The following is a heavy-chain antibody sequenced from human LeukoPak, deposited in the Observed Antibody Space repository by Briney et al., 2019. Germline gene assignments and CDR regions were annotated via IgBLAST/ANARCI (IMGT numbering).Heavy chain of an antibody. J-gene: IGHJ4*02. Sequence: HPGGSLRLSCSASGFTFSNYAMHWVRQAPGKGLEYVSAISSNGGSTHYADSVKGRFSISRDNSKNTLYLQVSSLRAEDTAVYYCVKSGFGSYQLGGFDDWGQGTLVTVSS. CDR2: ISSNGGST. V-gene: IGHV3-64D*06. CDR1: GFTFSNYA. CDR3: VKSGFGSYQLGGFDD. D-gene: IGHD5-18*01.